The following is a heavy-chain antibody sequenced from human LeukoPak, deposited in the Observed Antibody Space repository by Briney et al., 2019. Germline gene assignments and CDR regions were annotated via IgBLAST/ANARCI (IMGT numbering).Heavy chain of an antibody. D-gene: IGHD2-21*02. Sequence: GGSLRFPCAASGFRLSSYALHWVRQAPGKGVEWVAIISYDGTKEYYGDSVKGRFTISRDNSKNTVYLQMNSLRAEDTAVYYCARGGHIVVVTSGVHAEYYKHWGQGTLVTVSS. CDR2: ISYDGTKE. J-gene: IGHJ1*01. CDR1: GFRLSSYA. CDR3: ARGGHIVVVTSGVHAEYYKH. V-gene: IGHV3-30-3*01.